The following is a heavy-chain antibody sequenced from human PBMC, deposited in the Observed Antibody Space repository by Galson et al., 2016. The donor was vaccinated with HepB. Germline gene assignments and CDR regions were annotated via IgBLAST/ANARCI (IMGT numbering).Heavy chain of an antibody. Sequence: TLSLTCNVSGDSFSSGTYCWTWIRQPAGKGLEWIGRMCNSGTTNYNPSLQSRVTISGDTSKNHLYLKLTSATAPDAAVYYCARVGRETLFGAVMAQRQGPYGVDVWGKGTSVIVSS. CDR2: MCNSGTT. D-gene: IGHD3-3*01. J-gene: IGHJ6*04. V-gene: IGHV4-61*02. CDR3: ARVGRETLFGAVMAQRQGPYGVDV. CDR1: GDSFSSGTYC.